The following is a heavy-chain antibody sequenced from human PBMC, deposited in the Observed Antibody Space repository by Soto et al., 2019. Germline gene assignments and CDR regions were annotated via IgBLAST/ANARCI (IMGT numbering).Heavy chain of an antibody. CDR1: GGSISTSSYY. CDR3: ARDQQWLVANYFDY. D-gene: IGHD6-19*01. V-gene: IGHV4-39*02. CDR2: IYYSGST. J-gene: IGHJ4*02. Sequence: QLQLQESGPGLVKPSETLSLTCTVSGGSISTSSYYWGWIRQPPGKGLEWIGYIYYSGSTNYNPPLNSRVTISRDTSKNHFSLKRSSVTAADTAVYYWARDQQWLVANYFDYWGQGTLVTVSS.